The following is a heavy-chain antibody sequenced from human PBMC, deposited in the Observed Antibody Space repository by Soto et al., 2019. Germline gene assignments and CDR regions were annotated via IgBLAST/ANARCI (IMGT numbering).Heavy chain of an antibody. CDR3: AKIEVEGMEDAFDI. CDR1: GFTFSSYG. Sequence: GGSLRLSCAASGFTFSSYGMHWVRQAPGKGLEWVAVISYDGSNKYYADSVKGRFTISRDNSKNTLYLQMNSLRAEDTAVYYCAKIEVEGMEDAFDIWGQGTMVTVSS. V-gene: IGHV3-30*18. J-gene: IGHJ3*02. CDR2: ISYDGSNK. D-gene: IGHD1-1*01.